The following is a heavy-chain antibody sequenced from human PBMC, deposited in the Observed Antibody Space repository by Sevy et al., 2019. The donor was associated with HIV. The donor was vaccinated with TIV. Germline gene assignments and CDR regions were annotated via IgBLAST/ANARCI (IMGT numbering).Heavy chain of an antibody. CDR1: GFTFSKYS. D-gene: IGHD2-8*01. Sequence: GGSLRLSCAASGFTFSKYSMSWVRQPPGKGLEWVSILSFGCGEINYADSVKGRFTISRDNSKSSVYPQMNNLRPEDTAVYYCAREGCTKPHDYWGQGTLVTVSS. V-gene: IGHV3-23*01. CDR3: AREGCTKPHDY. J-gene: IGHJ4*02. CDR2: LSFGCGEI.